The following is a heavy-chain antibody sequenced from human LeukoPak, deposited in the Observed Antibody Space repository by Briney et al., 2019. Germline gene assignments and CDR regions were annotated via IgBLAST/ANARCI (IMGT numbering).Heavy chain of an antibody. D-gene: IGHD5-24*01. CDR1: GFTFSTSV. V-gene: IGHV3-64*01. CDR3: ARSRWLQLDAFDI. CDR2: INSNGGST. Sequence: GGSLRLSCAASGFTFSTSVMHWVRQAPGKGLEHVSAINSNGGSTYYGNSVKGRFTISRDNSKNTLYLQMGSLRPEDMAVYYCARSRWLQLDAFDIWGQGTMVTVSS. J-gene: IGHJ3*02.